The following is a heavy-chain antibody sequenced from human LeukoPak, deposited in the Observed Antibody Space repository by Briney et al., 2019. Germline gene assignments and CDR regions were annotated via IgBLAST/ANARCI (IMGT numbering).Heavy chain of an antibody. J-gene: IGHJ2*01. D-gene: IGHD2-15*01. V-gene: IGHV6-1*01. CDR3: ARAPIGGWYFDG. CDR1: GGSISSNSAA. CDR2: TYYRSKWSN. Sequence: SQTLSLTCALSGGSISSNSAAWNWFRQSPSRGLEWLGRTYYRSKWSNDYAVSVKSRMTINPDTSQNQFSLQLNSLTPEDTAVYYCARAPIGGWYFDGWGRGTLVAV.